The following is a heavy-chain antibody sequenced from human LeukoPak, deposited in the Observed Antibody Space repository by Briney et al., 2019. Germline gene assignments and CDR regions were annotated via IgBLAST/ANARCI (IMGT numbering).Heavy chain of an antibody. V-gene: IGHV3-21*01. Sequence: PGGSLRLSCAASGFTFSSYSMNWVRQAPGKGLEWVSSISSSSSYIYYAGSVKGRFTISRDNAKNSLYLQMNSLRAEDTAVYYCASGSGYDSSTDQDAFDIWGQGTMVTVSS. CDR2: ISSSSSYI. CDR3: ASGSGYDSSTDQDAFDI. D-gene: IGHD5-12*01. CDR1: GFTFSSYS. J-gene: IGHJ3*02.